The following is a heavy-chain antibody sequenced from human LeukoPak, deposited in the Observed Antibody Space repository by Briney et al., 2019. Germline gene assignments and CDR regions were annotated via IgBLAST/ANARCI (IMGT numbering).Heavy chain of an antibody. CDR2: INSDGSST. CDR1: GFTFSSYW. CDR3: ASARYSSSWYHY. J-gene: IGHJ4*02. D-gene: IGHD6-13*01. V-gene: IGHV3-74*01. Sequence: GGSLRPSCAASGFTFSSYWMHWVRQAPGKGLVWVSRINSDGSSTSYADSVKGRFTISRDNAKNTLYLQMNSLRAEDTAVYCCASARYSSSWYHYWGQGTLVTVSS.